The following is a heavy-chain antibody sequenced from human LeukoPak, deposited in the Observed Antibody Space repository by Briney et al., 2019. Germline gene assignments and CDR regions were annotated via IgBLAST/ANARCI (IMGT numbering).Heavy chain of an antibody. J-gene: IGHJ5*02. CDR2: IYYSGST. Sequence: SETLSLTCTVSGDSISIYYWSWIRQPPGKGLEWIGYIYYSGSTNYNPSLESRVTMSIDTSKNQFSLKLTSVTPADTAVYYCARDFYGSGSYYPAFSWFDPWGQGTLVTVS. D-gene: IGHD3-10*01. CDR3: ARDFYGSGSYYPAFSWFDP. V-gene: IGHV4-59*01. CDR1: GDSISIYY.